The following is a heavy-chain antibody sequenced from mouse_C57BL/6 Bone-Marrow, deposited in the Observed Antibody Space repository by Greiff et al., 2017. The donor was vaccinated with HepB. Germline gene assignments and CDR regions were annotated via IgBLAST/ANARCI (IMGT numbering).Heavy chain of an antibody. CDR3: AKERGYGNDD. CDR1: GYSFTGYY. J-gene: IGHJ2*01. V-gene: IGHV1-42*01. CDR2: INPSTGGT. Sequence: VQLKESGPELVKPGASVKISCKASGYSFTGYYMNWLKQSPEKSLEWIGEINPSTGGTTYNQKFKAKATLTVDKSSSTAYMQLQSLTSEDSAVYYCAKERGYGNDDWGKGTTLTVSS. D-gene: IGHD2-1*01.